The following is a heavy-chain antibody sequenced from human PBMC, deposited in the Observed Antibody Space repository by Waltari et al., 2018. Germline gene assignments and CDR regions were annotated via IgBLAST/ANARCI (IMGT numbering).Heavy chain of an antibody. D-gene: IGHD6-19*01. CDR3: ARTGPPYPGIAVAQRRDFDY. Sequence: QVQLQQWGAGLLKPSETLSLTCAVYGGSFSGYYWSWIRQPPGKGLEWIGEINHSGSTNYNPSLKSRVTISVDTSKNQFSLKLSSVTAADTAVYYCARTGPPYPGIAVAQRRDFDYWGQGTLVTVSS. J-gene: IGHJ4*02. V-gene: IGHV4-34*01. CDR1: GGSFSGYY. CDR2: INHSGST.